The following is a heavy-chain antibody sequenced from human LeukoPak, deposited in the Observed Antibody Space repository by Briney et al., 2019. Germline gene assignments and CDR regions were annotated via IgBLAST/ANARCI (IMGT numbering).Heavy chain of an antibody. CDR2: IYYSGST. J-gene: IGHJ4*02. V-gene: IGHV4-61*01. D-gene: IGHD4-17*01. CDR1: GGSISSSSYY. Sequence: PSETLSLTCTVSGGSISSSSYYWSWIRQPPGKGLEWIGYIYYSGSTNYNPSLKSRVTISVDTSKNQFSLKLSSVTAADTAVYYCARASGRLRRFDCWGQGTLVTVSS. CDR3: ARASGRLRRFDC.